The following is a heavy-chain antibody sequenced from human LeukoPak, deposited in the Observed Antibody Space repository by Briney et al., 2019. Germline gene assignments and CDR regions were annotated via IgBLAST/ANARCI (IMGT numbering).Heavy chain of an antibody. J-gene: IGHJ4*02. D-gene: IGHD3-10*01. CDR2: IKNKPDGGTT. V-gene: IGHV3-15*01. CDR1: GFTFSHAW. Sequence: PGGSLRLSCAASGFTFSHAWMSWVRQAPGKGLEWVGRIKNKPDGGTTDYAAPVQGRFTISREDSKNTLSLQMNSLKAEDTAVYYCTVVNYGSGSYPLGYWGQGTLVTVSS. CDR3: TVVNYGSGSYPLGY.